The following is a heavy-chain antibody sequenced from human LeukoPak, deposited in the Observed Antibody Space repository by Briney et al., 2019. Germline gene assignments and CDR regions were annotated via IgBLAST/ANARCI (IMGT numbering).Heavy chain of an antibody. Sequence: PGGSLRLSCAASGFTFSSYAMSWVRQAPGKGLEWVSSISSSRSYIYDADSVKGRFTISRDKAKNSLYLQMNSLRAEDTAVYYCARVSGYDILTGYLYYFDYWGQGTLVTVSS. CDR2: ISSSRSYI. V-gene: IGHV3-21*01. CDR1: GFTFSSYA. CDR3: ARVSGYDILTGYLYYFDY. D-gene: IGHD3-9*01. J-gene: IGHJ4*02.